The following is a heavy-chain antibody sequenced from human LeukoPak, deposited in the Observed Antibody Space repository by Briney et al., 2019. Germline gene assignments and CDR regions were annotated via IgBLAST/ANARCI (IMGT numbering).Heavy chain of an antibody. J-gene: IGHJ6*02. D-gene: IGHD2/OR15-2a*01. CDR1: GYTFTGYY. V-gene: IGHV1-2*02. Sequence: ASVKVSCKASGYTFTGYYMHWVRQAPGQGLEWMGWINPNSGGTNYAQKFQGRVTMTRDTSISTAYMELSRLRSDDTAVYYGAXXXXSLLGYGMDVWGQGTTVTVSS. CDR2: INPNSGGT. CDR3: AXXXXSLLGYGMDV.